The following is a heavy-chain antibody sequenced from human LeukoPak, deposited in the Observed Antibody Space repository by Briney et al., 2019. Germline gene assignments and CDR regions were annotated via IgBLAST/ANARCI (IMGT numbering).Heavy chain of an antibody. Sequence: PSETLSLTCTVSGGSISSGGYYWSWIRQPPGKGLEWIGEINHSGSTNYNPSLKSRVTISVDTSKNQFSLKLSSVTAADTAVYYCARGPPGLRRYFDWLSTGNWFDPWGQGTLVTVSS. CDR1: GGSISSGGYY. CDR2: INHSGST. D-gene: IGHD3-9*01. J-gene: IGHJ5*02. CDR3: ARGPPGLRRYFDWLSTGNWFDP. V-gene: IGHV4-39*07.